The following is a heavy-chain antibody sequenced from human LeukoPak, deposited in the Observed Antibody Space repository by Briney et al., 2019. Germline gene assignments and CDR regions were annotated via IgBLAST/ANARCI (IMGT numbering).Heavy chain of an antibody. D-gene: IGHD3-22*01. CDR2: ISYDGSNK. V-gene: IGHV3-30*18. Sequence: GGSLRLSCAASGFTFSSYWMHWVRQAPGKGLEWVAVISYDGSNKYYADSVKGRFTISRDNSKNTLYLQMNSLRAEDTAVYYCAKAGEPYYYDSRFDYWGQGTLVSVSS. CDR3: AKAGEPYYYDSRFDY. J-gene: IGHJ4*02. CDR1: GFTFSSYW.